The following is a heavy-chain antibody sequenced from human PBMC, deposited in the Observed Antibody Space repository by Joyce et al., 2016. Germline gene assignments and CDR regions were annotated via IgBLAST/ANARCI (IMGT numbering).Heavy chain of an antibody. CDR3: ATWAPTNYDFWSGYSYYFDN. J-gene: IGHJ4*02. V-gene: IGHV3-23*01. CDR2: ISASGGMT. Sequence: EVQLLESGGGLVQPGGSLRLSCAASGFTFSSYAMSWVRQAPGKGFEWVATISASGGMTYYADSVKGRFTISRDNSEDSLYLHMNSLRAEDTAVYYCATWAPTNYDFWSGYSYYFDNWGQGTLVTVSS. D-gene: IGHD3-3*01. CDR1: GFTFSSYA.